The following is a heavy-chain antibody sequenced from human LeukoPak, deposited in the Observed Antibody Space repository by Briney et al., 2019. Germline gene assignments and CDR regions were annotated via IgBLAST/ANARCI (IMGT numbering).Heavy chain of an antibody. CDR3: ARAVVPAFVNWFDP. J-gene: IGHJ5*02. V-gene: IGHV1-8*01. Sequence: ASVKVSCKASGYTFTSYDINWVRQATGQGLEWMGWMNPYSGNTGYAQKFQARITMTRNTSISTAYMELSNLRSDDTAIYYCARAVVPAFVNWFDPWGQGTLVTVSS. D-gene: IGHD2-2*01. CDR1: GYTFTSYD. CDR2: MNPYSGNT.